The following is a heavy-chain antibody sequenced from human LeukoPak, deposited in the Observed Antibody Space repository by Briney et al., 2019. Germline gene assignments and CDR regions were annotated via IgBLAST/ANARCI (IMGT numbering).Heavy chain of an antibody. CDR1: GYTFTGYY. J-gene: IGHJ4*02. CDR2: INPNSGGT. Sequence: ASVKVSCKASGYTFTGYYMHWVRQAPGQGLEWMGWINPNSGGTNYAQKFQGRVTMTRDTSISTAYMELSRLRSDDTAVYYCARAYYDFWSGLRRGGSDYWGQGTLVTVSS. CDR3: ARAYYDFWSGLRRGGSDY. V-gene: IGHV1-2*02. D-gene: IGHD3-3*01.